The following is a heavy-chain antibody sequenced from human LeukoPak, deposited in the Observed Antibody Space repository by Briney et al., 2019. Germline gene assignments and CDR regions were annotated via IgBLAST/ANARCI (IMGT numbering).Heavy chain of an antibody. D-gene: IGHD3-10*01. J-gene: IGHJ3*02. CDR1: GFTVSSNY. CDR3: ARVRSITMVRGARPGAFDI. CDR2: IYSGGST. V-gene: IGHV3-53*01. Sequence: GGSLRLSCAASGFTVSSNYMSWVRQAPGKGLEWVSVIYSGGSTYYADSVKGRFTISRDNPKNTLYLQMNSLRTEDTAVYYCARVRSITMVRGARPGAFDIWGQGTMVTVSS.